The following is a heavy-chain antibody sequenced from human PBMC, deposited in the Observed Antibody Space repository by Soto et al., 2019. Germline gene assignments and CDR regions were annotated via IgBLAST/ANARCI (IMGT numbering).Heavy chain of an antibody. D-gene: IGHD3-10*01. V-gene: IGHV4-30-2*01. J-gene: IGHJ5*02. CDR1: GGSISSGGYS. CDR2: IYHSGST. CDR3: AKLEATRTTWFAGPYNWFAP. Sequence: PSETLSLTCAVSGGSISSGGYSWSWIRQPPGKGLEWIGYIYHSGSTYYNPSLKSRVTISVDRSKNQFSLKLSSVTAADTAMYYCAKLEATRTTWFAGPYNWFAPWGGGTLVTVSS.